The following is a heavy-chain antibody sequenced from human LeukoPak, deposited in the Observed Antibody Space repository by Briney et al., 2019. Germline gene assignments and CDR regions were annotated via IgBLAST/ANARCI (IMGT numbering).Heavy chain of an antibody. V-gene: IGHV1-24*01. D-gene: IGHD2-2*01. J-gene: IGHJ4*02. Sequence: ASVRVSCKVSGYTLTQLSIHWVRQAPGKGLEWMGGFDPEYGKMIYAQKFQGRVTMTEDTSTSTAYMELSSLRSEDTALYYCTTVILNTIPFDFWGQGTLVTVSS. CDR3: TTVILNTIPFDF. CDR2: FDPEYGKM. CDR1: GYTLTQLS.